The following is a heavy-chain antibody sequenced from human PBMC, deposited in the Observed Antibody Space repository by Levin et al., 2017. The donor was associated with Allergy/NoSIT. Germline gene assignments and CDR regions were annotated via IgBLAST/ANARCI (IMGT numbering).Heavy chain of an antibody. CDR3: ASASYYSDSSGSISGFDY. CDR2: IDYSGSS. Sequence: PSETLSLTCTVSVSGGSVSSGSYYWSWIRQPPGKGLEWIGYIDYSGSSGHNPSLKSRVTISVDTSENQFSLKLSSVTAADTAVYYCASASYYSDSSGSISGFDYWGQGTLVTVSS. CDR1: GGSVSSGSYY. D-gene: IGHD3-22*01. J-gene: IGHJ4*02. V-gene: IGHV4-61*01.